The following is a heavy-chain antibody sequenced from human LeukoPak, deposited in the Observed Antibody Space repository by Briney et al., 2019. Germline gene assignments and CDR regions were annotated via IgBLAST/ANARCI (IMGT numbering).Heavy chain of an antibody. V-gene: IGHV4-34*01. CDR3: ALFGRWLQFENY. J-gene: IGHJ4*02. Sequence: PSETLSLTCAVYGGSFSGYYWSWLRQPPGKGLEWIGEINHSGSTNYNPSLMSRVTISVDTSKNQYSLTLSSVPAADTAVYYCALFGRWLQFENYWGQGNLVTVSS. D-gene: IGHD5-24*01. CDR2: INHSGST. CDR1: GGSFSGYY.